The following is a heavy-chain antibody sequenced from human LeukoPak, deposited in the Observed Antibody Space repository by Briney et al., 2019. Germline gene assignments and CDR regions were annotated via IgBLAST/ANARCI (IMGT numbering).Heavy chain of an antibody. CDR2: INSDGSST. V-gene: IGHV3-74*01. Sequence: GGSLRLSCAASGFTFSSYWMRWVRQAPGKGLVWVSRINSDGSSTSYADSVKGRFTISRDNAKNTLYLQMNSLRAEDTAVYYCARAIVVVTARADPFHYYGMDVWGQGTTVTLSS. J-gene: IGHJ6*02. CDR1: GFTFSSYW. D-gene: IGHD2-2*01. CDR3: ARAIVVVTARADPFHYYGMDV.